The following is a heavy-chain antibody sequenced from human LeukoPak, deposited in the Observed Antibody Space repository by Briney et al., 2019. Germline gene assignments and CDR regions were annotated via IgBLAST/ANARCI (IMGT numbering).Heavy chain of an antibody. CDR3: AGRHGYNTGYYYYYMDV. CDR2: ISSSGSTI. V-gene: IGHV3-11*04. D-gene: IGHD5-24*01. Sequence: GGSLRPSCAASGFTFSDYYMSWIRQAPGKGLEWVSYISSSGSTIYYADSVKGRFTISRDNAKNSLYLQMNSLRAEDTAVYYCAGRHGYNTGYYYYYMDVWGKGTTVTVSS. CDR1: GFTFSDYY. J-gene: IGHJ6*03.